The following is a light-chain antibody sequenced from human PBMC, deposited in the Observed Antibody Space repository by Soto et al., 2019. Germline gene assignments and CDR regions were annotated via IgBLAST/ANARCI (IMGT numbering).Light chain of an antibody. V-gene: IGKV1-39*01. CDR2: AAS. J-gene: IGKJ3*01. CDR1: QSIAKY. Sequence: DIQMTQSPSSLSASVGDRVTITCRASQSIAKYLNWYQQRPGKAPKLLIYAASTLQSGVPSRFSGSGSGTDFTLNISSLQPEDFATYFCQQNYNSYTFVLGTKIHIK. CDR3: QQNYNSYT.